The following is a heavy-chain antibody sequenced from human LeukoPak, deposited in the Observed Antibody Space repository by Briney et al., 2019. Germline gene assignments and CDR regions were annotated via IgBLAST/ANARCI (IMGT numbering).Heavy chain of an antibody. D-gene: IGHD2-21*02. Sequence: GGSLRLSCAASGFTFSSYAMSWVRQAPGKGLEWVSVISGNGGSTYYADSVKGRFTISRDNSKDTVYLQMNSLRGEDTAVYYCAKGPHIVVVTAIDNWGQGTLVTVSS. V-gene: IGHV3-23*01. CDR2: ISGNGGST. CDR1: GFTFSSYA. CDR3: AKGPHIVVVTAIDN. J-gene: IGHJ4*02.